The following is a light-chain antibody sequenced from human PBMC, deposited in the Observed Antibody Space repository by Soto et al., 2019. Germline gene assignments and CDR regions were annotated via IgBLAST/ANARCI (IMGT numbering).Light chain of an antibody. CDR3: QQNYRANPWT. Sequence: DIQMTQSPSSLSASVGDRITITCRASQSISRYLNWYQHKPGKATKLMINAASSLERGVPSRFSGGGSGTEFTLNISSLQPDDFATYYCQQNYRANPWTFGQGTKVDIK. J-gene: IGKJ1*01. V-gene: IGKV1-39*01. CDR2: AAS. CDR1: QSISRY.